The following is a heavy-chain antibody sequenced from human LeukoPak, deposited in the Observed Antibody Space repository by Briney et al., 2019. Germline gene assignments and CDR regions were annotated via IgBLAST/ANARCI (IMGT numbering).Heavy chain of an antibody. V-gene: IGHV4-39*02. J-gene: IGHJ6*04. CDR3: ARDSPNGDYGMDV. Sequence: ASETLSLTCTVSGGSISSSSYYWGWIRQPPGKGLEWIGSIYYSGSTYYNPSLKSRVTISVDTSKNQFSLKLSSVTAADTAVYYCARDSPNGDYGMDVWGKGTTVTVSS. D-gene: IGHD4-17*01. CDR1: GGSISSSSYY. CDR2: IYYSGST.